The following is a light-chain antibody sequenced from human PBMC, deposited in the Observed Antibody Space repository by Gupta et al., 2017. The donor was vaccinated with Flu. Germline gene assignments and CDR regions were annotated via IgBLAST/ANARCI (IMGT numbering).Light chain of an antibody. CDR1: SSDIGSYNR. V-gene: IGLV2-18*02. CDR3: SSYTSSSTYV. Sequence: QSALTQPPSVSGSLGQPVTISCTGTSSDIGSYNRVSWYHQPPGTAPKLMIYEVSNRPSGVPNRFSGSKSGNTASLTISGLQAEDEADYYCSSYTSSSTYVFGTGTKVTVL. J-gene: IGLJ1*01. CDR2: EVS.